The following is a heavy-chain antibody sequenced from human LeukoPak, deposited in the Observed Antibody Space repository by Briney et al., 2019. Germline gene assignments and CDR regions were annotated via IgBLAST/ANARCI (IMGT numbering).Heavy chain of an antibody. CDR3: ARNRYYYGSGNYGVPNWFDP. V-gene: IGHV4-39*01. D-gene: IGHD3-10*01. CDR2: IYYSGST. Sequence: SETLSLTCTVSGGSISSGNYYWSWIRKPAGKGLEWIGSIYYSGSTYYNPSLKSRVTISVDTSKNQFSLKLNSVTAADTAVYYCARNRYYYGSGNYGVPNWFDPWGQGTLVTVSS. J-gene: IGHJ5*02. CDR1: GGSISSGNYY.